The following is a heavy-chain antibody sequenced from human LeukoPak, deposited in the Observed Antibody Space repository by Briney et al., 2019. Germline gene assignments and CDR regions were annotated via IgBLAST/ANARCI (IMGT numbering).Heavy chain of an antibody. CDR1: GFSFSSYS. CDR3: ARGEGSNYLNY. V-gene: IGHV3-48*01. Sequence: PGGSLRLSCAASGFSFSSYSMNWVRQAPGKGLQWVSYISRGSNTIYYADSVKGRFTISRDNAKNSLYLQMNSLRAEDTAVYYCARGEGSNYLNYWGQGTLVTVSS. CDR2: ISRGSNTI. D-gene: IGHD4-11*01. J-gene: IGHJ4*02.